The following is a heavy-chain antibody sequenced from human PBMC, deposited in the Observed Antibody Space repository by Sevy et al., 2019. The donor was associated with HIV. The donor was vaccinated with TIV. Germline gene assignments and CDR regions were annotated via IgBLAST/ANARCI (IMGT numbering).Heavy chain of an antibody. Sequence: ASVKVSCKASGYTFTSYGISWVRQAPGQGLEWMGWISAYNGNTNYAQKLQGRVTMTTDTSTSTAYMELRSLRSDDTAVYYCARRSRDVYDFWSGYLYRFDPWGQGTLVTVSS. CDR3: ARRSRDVYDFWSGYLYRFDP. V-gene: IGHV1-18*01. CDR2: ISAYNGNT. CDR1: GYTFTSYG. J-gene: IGHJ5*02. D-gene: IGHD3-3*01.